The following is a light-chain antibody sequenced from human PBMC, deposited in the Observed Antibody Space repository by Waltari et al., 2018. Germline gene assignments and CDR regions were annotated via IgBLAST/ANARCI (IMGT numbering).Light chain of an antibody. CDR3: HSRDASGVAGS. V-gene: IGLV3-19*01. J-gene: IGLJ2*01. CDR2: DKN. CDR1: SLRSYY. Sequence: SSELTQDPAVSVAMGQTVRIPCQGDSLRSYYASWYQQRPGQAPILVIYDKNNRPSGVPDRFSGSSSQNTGSLTITGAQAEDEASYYCHSRDASGVAGSFGGGTKLTVL.